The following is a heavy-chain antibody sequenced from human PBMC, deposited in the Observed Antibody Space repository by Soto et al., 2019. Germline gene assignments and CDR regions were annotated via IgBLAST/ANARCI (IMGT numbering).Heavy chain of an antibody. CDR2: ISGSAGST. D-gene: IGHD3-10*01. CDR1: GFTFSTYA. CDR3: ANSYYDSGRSVHPFDY. Sequence: EVQLLESGGGLVQPGGSLRLSCAASGFTFSTYAMSWVRQAPGKGLEWVSSISGSAGSTYYAASVKGRFTISRDNSKNTLDLEMNSLRTEDTAVYHCANSYYDSGRSVHPFDYWGQGTLVTVSA. J-gene: IGHJ4*02. V-gene: IGHV3-23*01.